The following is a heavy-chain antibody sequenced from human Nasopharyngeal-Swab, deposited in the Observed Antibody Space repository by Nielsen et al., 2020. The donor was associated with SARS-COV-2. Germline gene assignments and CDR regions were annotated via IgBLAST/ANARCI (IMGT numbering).Heavy chain of an antibody. CDR2: IWYDGSNK. D-gene: IGHD6-13*01. CDR1: RFTFSSYG. V-gene: IGHV3-33*01. CDR3: ARMDFIASRDY. J-gene: IGHJ4*02. Sequence: GESLKISCAASRFTFSSYGMHWVRQAPGKGLEWVAVIWYDGSNKYYADSVKGRFTISRDNSKNTLYLQMNSLRAEDTAVYYCARMDFIASRDYWGQGTLVTVSS.